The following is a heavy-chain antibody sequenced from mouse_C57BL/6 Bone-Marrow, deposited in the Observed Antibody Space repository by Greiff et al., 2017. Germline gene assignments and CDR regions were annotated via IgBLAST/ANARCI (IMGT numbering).Heavy chain of an antibody. CDR3: AAPHYYGSSYPYWYFDV. D-gene: IGHD1-1*01. Sequence: QVQLQQSGAELMKPGASVKLSCKATGYTFTGYWIEWVKQRPGHGLEWIGEILPGSGSTNYNEKFKGKATFTADTSSNTAYMQLSSLTTEDSAIYYCAAPHYYGSSYPYWYFDVWGTGTTVTVSS. CDR1: GYTFTGYW. CDR2: ILPGSGST. V-gene: IGHV1-9*01. J-gene: IGHJ1*03.